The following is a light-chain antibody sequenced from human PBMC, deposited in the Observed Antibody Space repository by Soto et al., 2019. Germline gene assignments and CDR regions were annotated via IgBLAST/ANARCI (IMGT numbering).Light chain of an antibody. J-gene: IGKJ2*01. CDR3: QQYHSFSFN. CDR1: QSITYW. V-gene: IGKV1-5*01. Sequence: DIQMTQSPSSLSASVGDRVTITCRARQSITYWLAWYQQKPGRAPKLLIYDVFNLQSGVPSRFSGSGSGTEFTLTISSLQPDDSATSYCQQYHSFSFNFGQGTKLEIK. CDR2: DVF.